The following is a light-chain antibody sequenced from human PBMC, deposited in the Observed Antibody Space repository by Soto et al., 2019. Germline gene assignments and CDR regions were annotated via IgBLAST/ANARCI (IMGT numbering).Light chain of an antibody. J-gene: IGLJ2*01. CDR3: SSYTSSSTLV. V-gene: IGLV2-14*01. Sequence: QSALTPPASVSGSPGQSITISCTGTSSDVGGYNDVSWYQQHPGKAPKLMIYEVSNRPSGVSNRFSGSKSGNTASLTISGLQAEDEADYYCSSYTSSSTLVFGGGTKVTVL. CDR2: EVS. CDR1: SSDVGGYND.